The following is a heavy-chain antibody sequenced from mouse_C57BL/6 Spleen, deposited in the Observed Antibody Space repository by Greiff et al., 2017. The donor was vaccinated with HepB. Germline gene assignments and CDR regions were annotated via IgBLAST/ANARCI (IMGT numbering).Heavy chain of an antibody. D-gene: IGHD2-3*01. CDR2: IDPSDSET. CDR3: ARRDGYYPLWYFDV. V-gene: IGHV1-52*01. Sequence: VKLQQPGAELVRPGSSVKLSCKASGYTFTSYWMHWVKQRPIQGLEWIGNIDPSDSETHYDQKFKDKATLTVDKSSSTAYMQLSSLTSEDSAVYYCARRDGYYPLWYFDVWGTGTTVTVSS. CDR1: GYTFTSYW. J-gene: IGHJ1*03.